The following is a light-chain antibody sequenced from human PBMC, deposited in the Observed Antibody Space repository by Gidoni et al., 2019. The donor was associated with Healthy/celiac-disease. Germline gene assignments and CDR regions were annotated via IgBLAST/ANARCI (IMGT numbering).Light chain of an antibody. V-gene: IGKV3-11*01. CDR1: QSVSSY. J-gene: IGKJ2*01. CDR2: DAS. Sequence: DIVLTQSLPTLSLSPGERATLSCRASQSVSSYLAWCQQKPGQAPRLLIYDASNRADGIPARFSGSGSGTDVTLTISSREPEDFAVYYCQQRSNWHMYTFGQGTKLEIK. CDR3: QQRSNWHMYT.